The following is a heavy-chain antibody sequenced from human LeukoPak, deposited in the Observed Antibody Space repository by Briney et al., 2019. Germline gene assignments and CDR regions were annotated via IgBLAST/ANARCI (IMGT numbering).Heavy chain of an antibody. Sequence: GGSLRLSCAASGFTFSSYAMTWVRQAPGKGLEWVSAISDYGSSTYYADSVKGRFTISRDNSRNTLYLQMDSLRAEDTAVYYCARDAASYSSGWYYDYWGRGTLVTVSS. J-gene: IGHJ4*02. CDR1: GFTFSSYA. CDR3: ARDAASYSSGWYYDY. V-gene: IGHV3-23*01. CDR2: ISDYGSST. D-gene: IGHD6-19*01.